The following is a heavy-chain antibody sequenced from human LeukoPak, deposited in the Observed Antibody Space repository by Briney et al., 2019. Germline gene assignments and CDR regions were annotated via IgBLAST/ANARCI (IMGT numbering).Heavy chain of an antibody. V-gene: IGHV3-23*01. J-gene: IGHJ3*02. D-gene: IGHD6-13*01. CDR3: AKDQRQQLATKPFDI. CDR2: ISGSGGST. CDR1: GFTFDVSA. Sequence: GGSLRLSCAASGFTFDVSAMNWVRQAPGKGLEWVSAISGSGGSTYYADSVKGRFTISRDNSKNTLYLQMNSLRAEDTAVYYCAKDQRQQLATKPFDIWGQGTMVTVSS.